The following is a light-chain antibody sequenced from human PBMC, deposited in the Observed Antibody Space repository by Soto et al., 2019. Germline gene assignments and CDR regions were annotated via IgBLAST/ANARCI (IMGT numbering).Light chain of an antibody. V-gene: IGLV1-40*01. CDR2: DNT. J-gene: IGLJ2*01. Sequence: QPVLTQPPSVSGAPGQRVTIACTGRSSNIGAGYDVHWYQQLPGTAPKLLIYDNTNRPSGVPDRFSGSKSGTSASLAITGLQAEDEAEYYCQSYGSSLSGSLFGGGTKLTVL. CDR1: SSNIGAGYD. CDR3: QSYGSSLSGSL.